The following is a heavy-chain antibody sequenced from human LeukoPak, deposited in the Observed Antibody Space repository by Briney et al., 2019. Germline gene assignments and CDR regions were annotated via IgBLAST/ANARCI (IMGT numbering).Heavy chain of an antibody. J-gene: IGHJ4*02. CDR2: ISSSGSTI. D-gene: IGHD1-26*01. CDR3: AREGGSRVVIYFDY. V-gene: IGHV3-48*03. Sequence: GGSLRLSCAASGFTFSSYEMNWVRQAPGKGLEWVSYISSSGSTIYYADSVKGRFTISRDNAKNSLYLLMNSLRAEDTAVYYCAREGGSRVVIYFDYWAREPWSPSPQ. CDR1: GFTFSSYE.